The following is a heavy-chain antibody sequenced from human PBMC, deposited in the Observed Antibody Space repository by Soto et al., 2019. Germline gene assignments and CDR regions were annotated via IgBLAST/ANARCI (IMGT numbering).Heavy chain of an antibody. J-gene: IGHJ6*02. D-gene: IGHD3-22*01. CDR1: GYTFTSYY. CDR3: ASLITWGPYYYGMDV. CDR2: INPSGGST. Sequence: ASVKVSCKASGYTFTSYYMHWVRQAPGQGLEWMGIINPSGGSTSYAQKFQGRVTMTRDTSTSTVYMELSSLRSEDTAVYYCASLITWGPYYYGMDVWGQGTTVTVSS. V-gene: IGHV1-46*01.